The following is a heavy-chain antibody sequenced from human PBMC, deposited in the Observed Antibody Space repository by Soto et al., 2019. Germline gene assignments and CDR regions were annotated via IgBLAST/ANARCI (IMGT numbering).Heavy chain of an antibody. CDR2: INSDGSST. CDR3: ARVGVYQLDYGADYYYYGMDV. Sequence: PGGSLRLSCAASGFTFSSYWMHWVRQAPGKGLVWVSRINSDGSSTSYADSVKGRFTISRDNAKNTLYLQMNSLRAEDTAVYYCARVGVYQLDYGADYYYYGMDVWGQGTTVTVSS. J-gene: IGHJ6*02. V-gene: IGHV3-74*01. D-gene: IGHD4-17*01. CDR1: GFTFSSYW.